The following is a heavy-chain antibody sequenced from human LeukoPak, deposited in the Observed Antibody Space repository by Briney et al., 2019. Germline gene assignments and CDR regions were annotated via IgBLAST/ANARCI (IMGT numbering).Heavy chain of an antibody. CDR2: ISGSGGST. CDR1: GFTFSSYA. CDR3: GKDLRYYSSGYYPFDY. J-gene: IGHJ4*02. D-gene: IGHD3-22*01. Sequence: GGSLRLSCAASGFTFSSYAMSWVRQAPGKGLEWVSAISGSGGSTYYADSVKGRFTISRDNSKNTLYLQMNSLRAEDTAVYYCGKDLRYYSSGYYPFDYWGQGTLVTVSS. V-gene: IGHV3-23*01.